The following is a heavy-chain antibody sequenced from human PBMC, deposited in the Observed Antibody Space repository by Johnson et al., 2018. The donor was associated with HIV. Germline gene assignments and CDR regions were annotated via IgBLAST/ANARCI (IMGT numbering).Heavy chain of an antibody. CDR2: IKQDGSEK. CDR1: GFTFSSYW. J-gene: IGHJ3*02. Sequence: MLLVESGGGLVQPGGSLRLSCAASGFTFSSYWMSWVRQAPGKGLEWVANIKQDGSEKYYVHSVKGRFTISRDNAKNSLYLQMNSLRAEDTAVYYCARDGPWLQSQRDAFDIWGQGTMVTVSS. CDR3: ARDGPWLQSQRDAFDI. V-gene: IGHV3-7*01. D-gene: IGHD5-24*01.